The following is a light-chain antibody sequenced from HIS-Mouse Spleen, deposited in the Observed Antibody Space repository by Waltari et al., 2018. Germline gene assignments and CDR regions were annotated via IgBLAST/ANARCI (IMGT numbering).Light chain of an antibody. J-gene: IGLJ2*01. V-gene: IGLV3-10*01. CDR3: YSTDSSGNHRV. Sequence: SYELTQPPSVSVSPGQTARITCSGDALPKKYAYWYQQKSGQAPMLVIDEDSKRPSGIPERLSGSSSGNMATLTISGAQVEDEADYYCYSTDSSGNHRVFGGGTKLTVL. CDR2: EDS. CDR1: ALPKKY.